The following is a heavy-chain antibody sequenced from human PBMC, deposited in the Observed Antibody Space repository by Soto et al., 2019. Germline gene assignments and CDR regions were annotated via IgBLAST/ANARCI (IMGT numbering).Heavy chain of an antibody. CDR2: ISSTTNYI. CDR1: GFTFTRYS. V-gene: IGHV3-21*06. Sequence: GGSLRLSCAASGFTFTRYSMNWVRQAPGKGLEWVSSISSTTNYIYYGDSMKGRFTISRDNAKNSLYLEVNSLRAEDTAVYYCARESEDLTSNFDYWGQGTLVTVSS. CDR3: ARESEDLTSNFDY. J-gene: IGHJ4*02.